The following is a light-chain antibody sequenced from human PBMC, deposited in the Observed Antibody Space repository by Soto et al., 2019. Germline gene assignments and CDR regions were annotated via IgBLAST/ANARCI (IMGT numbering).Light chain of an antibody. Sequence: DIVMTQSPLSLPVTPGEPASISCGSSQSLLHSNGYNYLDWYLQKPGQSPQLLIYLGSNRSSGVPDRFSGSGSGTDFTLKISRVEAEDVGVYYCMQDLQTPYTFGQGTKLEIK. V-gene: IGKV2-28*01. J-gene: IGKJ2*01. CDR2: LGS. CDR3: MQDLQTPYT. CDR1: QSLLHSNGYNY.